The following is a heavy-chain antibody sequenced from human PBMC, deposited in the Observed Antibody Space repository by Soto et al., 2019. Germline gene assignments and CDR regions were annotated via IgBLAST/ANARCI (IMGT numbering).Heavy chain of an antibody. CDR1: GFTFSSYV. V-gene: IGHV3-23*01. CDR3: ARGGSWVYYGMDV. J-gene: IGHJ6*02. D-gene: IGHD3-10*01. CDR2: ISGSGSRT. Sequence: WSLRLSCAASGFTFSSYVMSWVRQAPGKGLEWVSAISGSGSRTYYADSVKGRFTISRENSEDTLYLQMNSLRAEDTAVYYCARGGSWVYYGMDVWGQGTTVTVS.